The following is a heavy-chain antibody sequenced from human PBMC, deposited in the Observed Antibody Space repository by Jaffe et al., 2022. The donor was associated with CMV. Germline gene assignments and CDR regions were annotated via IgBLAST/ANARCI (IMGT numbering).Heavy chain of an antibody. Sequence: EVQLLESGGGLVQPGGSLRLSCAASGFTFSSYAMSWVRQAPGKGLEWVSAISGSGGSTYYADSVKGRFTISRDNSKNTLYLQMNSLRAEDTAVYYCAKADDGLYDFWSGYYKGAFDYWGQGTLVTVSS. J-gene: IGHJ4*02. CDR1: GFTFSSYA. CDR3: AKADDGLYDFWSGYYKGAFDY. V-gene: IGHV3-23*01. CDR2: ISGSGGST. D-gene: IGHD3-3*01.